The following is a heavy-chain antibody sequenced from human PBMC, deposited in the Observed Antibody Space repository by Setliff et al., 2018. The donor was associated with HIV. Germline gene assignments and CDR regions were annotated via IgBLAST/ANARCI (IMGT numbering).Heavy chain of an antibody. J-gene: IGHJ4*02. CDR2: IYASGNT. CDR3: ARSYGDYPYYFDY. V-gene: IGHV4-4*07. CDR1: GGSISSYY. D-gene: IGHD4-17*01. Sequence: PSETLSLTCTVSGGSISSYYWSWIRQPAGKGLEWIGRIYASGNTKYNPSLKSRVTMSVEASKKQFSLKLSSVTAADTAVYYCARSYGDYPYYFDYWGQGTLVTVS.